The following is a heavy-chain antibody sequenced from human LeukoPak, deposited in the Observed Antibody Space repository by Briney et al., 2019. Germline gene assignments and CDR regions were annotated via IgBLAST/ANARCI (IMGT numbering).Heavy chain of an antibody. CDR1: IGSISNTRYY. V-gene: IGHV4-39*02. Sequence: SETLSLTCTVSIGSISNTRYYWGWIRQPPGKGLEWIGSIYYSGSTYYNPSLKSRVSISVDTSKNDFALELASVTAADTAMYFCARRVGFYGSGSLNYFDPWGQGILVSVSS. D-gene: IGHD3-10*01. CDR2: IYYSGST. J-gene: IGHJ5*01. CDR3: ARRVGFYGSGSLNYFDP.